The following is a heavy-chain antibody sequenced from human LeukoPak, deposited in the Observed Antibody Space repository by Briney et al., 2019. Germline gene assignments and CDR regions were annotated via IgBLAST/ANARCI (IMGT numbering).Heavy chain of an antibody. V-gene: IGHV1-2*06. CDR1: GYTFTSYY. CDR2: INPNSGGT. CDR3: ARRGSGYYDSREAFNM. J-gene: IGHJ3*02. D-gene: IGHD3-22*01. Sequence: ASVKVSCKASGYTFTSYYMHWVRQAPGQGLEWMGRINPNSGGTNYAQKFQGRVTMTRDTSITTAYMELNSLTSDDTAVYYCARRGSGYYDSREAFNMWGQGTMVTVSS.